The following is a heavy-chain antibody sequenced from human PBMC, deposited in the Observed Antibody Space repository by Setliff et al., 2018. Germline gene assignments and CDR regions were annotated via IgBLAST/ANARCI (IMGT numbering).Heavy chain of an antibody. Sequence: GASVKVSCKASGYTFTGYYMYWVRQAPGQGLEWMGRINPSSGATIYAQKFQGRVTMTSDTSISTAYMELGRLRSDDTAVYFCARDGGGDSDAFDIWGQETMVTVSS. V-gene: IGHV1-2*06. CDR3: ARDGGGDSDAFDI. CDR1: GYTFTGYY. D-gene: IGHD3-16*01. CDR2: INPSSGAT. J-gene: IGHJ3*02.